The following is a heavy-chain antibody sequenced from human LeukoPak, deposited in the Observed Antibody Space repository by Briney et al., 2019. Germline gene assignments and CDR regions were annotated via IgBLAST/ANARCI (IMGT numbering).Heavy chain of an antibody. Sequence: GGSLRLSCVASGFTLSSNYMSWVRQAPGKGLEWASVIYSGDNTYYVDSVKGRFTISRDSSKNTLYLQMNSLRAEDTAVYYCARDYYDILTANRQTKSSYFDSWGQGTLVTVSS. CDR2: IYSGDNT. V-gene: IGHV3-66*01. D-gene: IGHD3-9*01. J-gene: IGHJ4*02. CDR1: GFTLSSNY. CDR3: ARDYYDILTANRQTKSSYFDS.